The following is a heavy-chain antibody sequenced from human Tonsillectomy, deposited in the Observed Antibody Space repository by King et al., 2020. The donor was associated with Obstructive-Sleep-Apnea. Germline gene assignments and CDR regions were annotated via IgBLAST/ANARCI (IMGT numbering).Heavy chain of an antibody. Sequence: QLQESGPGLVKPSETLSLNCTVSGGSISSYYWSWIRQPPGKGLEWIGYIYYSGSTNYNPSLKSRVTISVDTSKNQFSLKLSSVTAADTAVYYCARGYSSSWYSGPNWFDPWGQGTLVTVSS. V-gene: IGHV4-59*08. CDR2: IYYSGST. D-gene: IGHD6-13*01. J-gene: IGHJ5*02. CDR3: ARGYSSSWYSGPNWFDP. CDR1: GGSISSYY.